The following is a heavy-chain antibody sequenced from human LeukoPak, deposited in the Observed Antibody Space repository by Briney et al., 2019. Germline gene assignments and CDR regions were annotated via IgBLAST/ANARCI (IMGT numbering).Heavy chain of an antibody. D-gene: IGHD1-20*01. CDR2: IYYSGST. Sequence: SETLSLTCAVSGGSISSSNWWSWIRQPPGKGLEWIGYIYYSGSTNYNPSLKSRVTISVDTSKNQFSLKLSSVTAADTAVYYCASYNWNDSDAFDIWGQGTMVTVSS. CDR1: GGSISSSNW. J-gene: IGHJ3*02. V-gene: IGHV4-59*08. CDR3: ASYNWNDSDAFDI.